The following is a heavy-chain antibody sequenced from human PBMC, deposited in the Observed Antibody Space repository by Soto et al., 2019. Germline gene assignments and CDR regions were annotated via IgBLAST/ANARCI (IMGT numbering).Heavy chain of an antibody. D-gene: IGHD1-26*01. Sequence: GGSLRLSCAASGFTFSSYAMNWVRQAPGKGLKWVSTISDSGTYYADSVKGRFTISRDNSKNTLYLQMNSLRAEDTAVYYCAKDLGGVPQNIDYWGQGTLVTVSS. CDR2: ISDSGT. CDR3: AKDLGGVPQNIDY. J-gene: IGHJ4*02. CDR1: GFTFSSYA. V-gene: IGHV3-23*01.